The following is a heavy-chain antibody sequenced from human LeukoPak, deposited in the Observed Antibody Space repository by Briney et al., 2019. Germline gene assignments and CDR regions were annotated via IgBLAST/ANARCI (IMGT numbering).Heavy chain of an antibody. CDR1: GYTFTGYY. Sequence: ASVKVSCKASGYTFTGYYMHWVRQAPGQGLEWMVWINPNSGGTNYAQKFQGRVTMTRDTSISTAYMELSRLRSDDTAVYYCARVARSRSTFDYWGQGTLVTVSS. V-gene: IGHV1-2*02. J-gene: IGHJ4*02. D-gene: IGHD5-24*01. CDR3: ARVARSRSTFDY. CDR2: INPNSGGT.